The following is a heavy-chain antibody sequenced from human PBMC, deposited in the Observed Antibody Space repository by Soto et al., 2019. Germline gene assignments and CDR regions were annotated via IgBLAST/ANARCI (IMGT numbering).Heavy chain of an antibody. CDR3: ARARCSSVSCYKSTWFEP. CDR2: ISASSGDT. J-gene: IGHJ5*02. D-gene: IGHD2-2*02. CDR1: GYTFTGYY. Sequence: ASVKVSCKASGYTFTGYYMHWVRQAPGQGLEWMGWISASSGDTNYGRSFQGRVTMTTDSSTATAYMELGGLTSADTAIYYCARARCSSVSCYKSTWFEPWGQGTLVTVSS. V-gene: IGHV1-18*04.